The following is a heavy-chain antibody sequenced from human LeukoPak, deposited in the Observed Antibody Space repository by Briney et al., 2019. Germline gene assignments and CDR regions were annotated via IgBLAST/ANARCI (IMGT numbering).Heavy chain of an antibody. CDR3: ARGHLLSLDY. CDR2: VSGNNGHT. V-gene: IGHV1-18*04. J-gene: IGHJ4*02. CDR1: GYTFTNYG. Sequence: ASVNVSCKASGYTFTNYGITWVRQAPGQGLEWMGWVSGNNGHTKYAQTLQGRVTMTTGTSTNTAYMELRSLRSDDTAVYYCARGHLLSLDYWGQGTLVTVSS.